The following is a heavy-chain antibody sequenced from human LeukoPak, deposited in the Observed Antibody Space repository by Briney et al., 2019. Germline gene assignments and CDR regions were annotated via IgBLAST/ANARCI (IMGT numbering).Heavy chain of an antibody. J-gene: IGHJ4*02. V-gene: IGHV4-34*01. CDR3: ARASRGYSYGY. Sequence: SETLSITCAVYGGSFSGYYWSWIRQPPGKGLEWIGEINHSGSTNYNPSLKSRVTISVDTSKNQFSLKLSSVTAADTAVYYCARASRGYSYGYWGQGTLVTVSS. CDR1: GGSFSGYY. CDR2: INHSGST. D-gene: IGHD5-18*01.